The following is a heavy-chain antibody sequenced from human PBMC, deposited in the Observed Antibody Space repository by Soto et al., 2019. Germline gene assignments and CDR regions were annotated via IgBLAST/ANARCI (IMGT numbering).Heavy chain of an antibody. D-gene: IGHD2-21*01. J-gene: IGHJ4*02. CDR2: IRDSDSGGST. CDR1: VFTFSNSA. CDR3: AKVRVGIDVDFDY. Sequence: GSLRLSCAASVFTFSNSAMTWVRQAPAKGLEWVSTIRDSDSGGSTFYADSVKGRFTISRDDSKNTLYLQMSSLRAEDTAMYYCAKVRVGIDVDFDYWGQGALVTVSS. V-gene: IGHV3-23*01.